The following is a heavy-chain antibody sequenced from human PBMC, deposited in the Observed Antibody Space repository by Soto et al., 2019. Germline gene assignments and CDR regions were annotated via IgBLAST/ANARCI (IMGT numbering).Heavy chain of an antibody. V-gene: IGHV1-18*01. CDR3: ARGGGYYDSSGYPHDAFDI. D-gene: IGHD3-22*01. CDR1: GYTFINYG. Sequence: ASVKVSCKASGYTFINYGISWVRQAPGQGLEWMGWIRGDNGDTNSAPKFQGRVTLTTDTSTSTAYMELRSLRSDDTAVYYCARGGGYYDSSGYPHDAFDIWGQGTMVTVSS. J-gene: IGHJ3*02. CDR2: IRGDNGDT.